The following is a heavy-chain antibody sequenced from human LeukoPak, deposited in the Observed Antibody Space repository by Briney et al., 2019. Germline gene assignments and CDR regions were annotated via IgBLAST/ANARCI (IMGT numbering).Heavy chain of an antibody. CDR2: IIPIFGTA. V-gene: IGHV1-69*13. CDR3: ASNDDYGDNWFDP. CDR1: GGTFSSYA. J-gene: IGHJ5*02. Sequence: SVKVSCKASGGTFSSYAISWVRQAPGQGLEWMGGIIPIFGTANYAQKFQGRVTITADESTSTAYMELSSLRSEDTAVYYCASNDDYGDNWFDPWGQGTLVTVSS. D-gene: IGHD4-17*01.